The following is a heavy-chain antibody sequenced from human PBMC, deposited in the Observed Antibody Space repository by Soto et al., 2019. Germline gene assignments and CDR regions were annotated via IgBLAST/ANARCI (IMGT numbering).Heavy chain of an antibody. CDR1: GFTFSSYG. CDR3: AKDTYYHDTSGYYVFDY. J-gene: IGHJ4*02. CDR2: ISYDGSKK. Sequence: VGSLRLSCAASGFTFSSYGIHWVRQAPGKGLEWVAVISYDGSKKNYLDSVKGRFTISRDNSKNTMYLEMNSLRAEDTAIYYCAKDTYYHDTSGYYVFDYWGQGTLVPVSS. D-gene: IGHD3-22*01. V-gene: IGHV3-30*18.